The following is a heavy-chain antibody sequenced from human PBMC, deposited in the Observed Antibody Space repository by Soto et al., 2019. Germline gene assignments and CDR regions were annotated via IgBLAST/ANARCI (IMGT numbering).Heavy chain of an antibody. CDR3: ANKGGVVSYYDFFIGYSNLGSYFGC. D-gene: IGHD3-3*01. J-gene: IGHJ4*02. CDR2: ISGSGGST. V-gene: IGHV3-23*01. Sequence: EVQLLESGGGLVQPGGSLRLSCAASGFTFSSYAMSWVRQAPGKGLEWVSAISGSGGSTYYADSVKGRFTISRVNSKNTLDRQSNVLRAKYTAVFYCANKGGVVSYYDFFIGYSNLGSYFGCLGQGTLVAVS. CDR1: GFTFSSYA.